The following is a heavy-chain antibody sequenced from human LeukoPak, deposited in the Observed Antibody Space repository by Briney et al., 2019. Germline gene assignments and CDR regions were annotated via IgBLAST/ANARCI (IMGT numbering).Heavy chain of an antibody. CDR3: ARYRQAGTLDY. CDR2: INPNSGGT. Sequence: ASVKVSCKASGYTFTRYFMHWVRQAPGQGLEWMGWINPNSGGTNYAQMFQGRVTMTRDTSISTAYMELSRLRSDDTAVYYCARYRQAGTLDYWGQGTLVTVSA. V-gene: IGHV1-2*02. D-gene: IGHD1-7*01. CDR1: GYTFTRYF. J-gene: IGHJ4*02.